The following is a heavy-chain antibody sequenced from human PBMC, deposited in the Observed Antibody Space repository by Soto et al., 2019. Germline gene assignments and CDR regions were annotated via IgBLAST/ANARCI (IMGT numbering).Heavy chain of an antibody. D-gene: IGHD1-26*01. CDR3: ARVGGWSANDL. CDR2: INDDGSSI. J-gene: IGHJ5*02. Sequence: GGSLRLSCAASGFTFSSHWMHWVRQVPGKELVWVSRINDDGSSIVYADFAKGRFTVSRDNTKNTLYLQMNSLRAEDTALYYYARVGGWSANDLWGRGTLVTVSS. V-gene: IGHV3-74*01. CDR1: GFTFSSHW.